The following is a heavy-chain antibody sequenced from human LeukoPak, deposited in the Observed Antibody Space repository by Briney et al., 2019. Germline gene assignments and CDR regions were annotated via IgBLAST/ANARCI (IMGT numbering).Heavy chain of an antibody. Sequence: ASVKVSCKASGYTFTGYDINWVRQAPGQGLEWMGWINPNSGGTDSAQKFQGRVTMTRDTSISTAYLELSSLRSDDTAVYHCARDLYNSGWTGAFDIWGQGTMVTVSS. V-gene: IGHV1-2*02. CDR1: GYTFTGYD. CDR3: ARDLYNSGWTGAFDI. CDR2: INPNSGGT. D-gene: IGHD6-19*01. J-gene: IGHJ3*02.